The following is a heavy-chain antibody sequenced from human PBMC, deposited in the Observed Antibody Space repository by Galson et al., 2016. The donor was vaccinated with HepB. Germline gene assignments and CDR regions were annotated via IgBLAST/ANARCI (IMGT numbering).Heavy chain of an antibody. Sequence: SLRLSCAASGFASGFTFTNYWMRWVRQAPGKGLVWVSRINSDGSGTKYAHSVKGRFSVSRDNAKNTLYLQMNSLTAEDTAVYYCATENTAAAPFDNWGQGTLVTVSS. V-gene: IGHV3-74*03. CDR2: INSDGSGT. CDR3: ATENTAAAPFDN. J-gene: IGHJ5*02. CDR1: GFTFTNYW. D-gene: IGHD6-6*01.